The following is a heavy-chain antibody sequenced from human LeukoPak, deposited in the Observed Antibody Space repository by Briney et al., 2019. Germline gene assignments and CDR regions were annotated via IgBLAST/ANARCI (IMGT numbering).Heavy chain of an antibody. J-gene: IGHJ3*02. CDR3: ARYRVGDYDFWSGLSKGAFDI. V-gene: IGHV4-34*01. D-gene: IGHD3-3*01. Sequence: PSETLSLTCAVYGGSFSGYYWSWIRQPPGKGLEWIGEINHSGSTNYNPSLKSRVTISVDTSKNQFSLKLSSVTAADTAVYYCARYRVGDYDFWSGLSKGAFDIWGQGTMVTVSS. CDR2: INHSGST. CDR1: GGSFSGYY.